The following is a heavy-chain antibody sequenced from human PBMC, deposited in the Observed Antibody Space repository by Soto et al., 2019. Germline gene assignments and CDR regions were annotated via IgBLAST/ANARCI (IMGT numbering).Heavy chain of an antibody. Sequence: DVQLLESGGGLLQPGGSLRLSCAASGFIFSAFDMSWVRQAPGKGLEWVSSISGGTYYADSVKGRFTISRDNSKNTLYLQMNGLRAEDTAVYYCAIWGPGGPLGHWGQGTLVTVSS. CDR3: AIWGPGGPLGH. CDR2: ISGGT. CDR1: GFIFSAFD. V-gene: IGHV3-23*01. D-gene: IGHD7-27*01. J-gene: IGHJ4*02.